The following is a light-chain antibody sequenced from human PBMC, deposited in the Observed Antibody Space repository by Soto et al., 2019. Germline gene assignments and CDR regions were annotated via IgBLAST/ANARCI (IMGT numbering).Light chain of an antibody. J-gene: IGLJ1*01. V-gene: IGLV2-11*01. CDR1: SSDVGGYNY. Sequence: QSALTQPRSVSGSPGQSVTISCTGSSSDVGGYNYVSWYQQHPGKAPKLMIYDVSKWPSGVPDRFSGSKSGNTASLTISGLQAEDEAEYYCCSFAGSVYVFGTGTKLTVL. CDR3: CSFAGSVYV. CDR2: DVS.